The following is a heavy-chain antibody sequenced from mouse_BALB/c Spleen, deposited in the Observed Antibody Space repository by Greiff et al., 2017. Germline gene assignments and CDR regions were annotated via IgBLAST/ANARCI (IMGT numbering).Heavy chain of an antibody. V-gene: IGHV3-6*02. CDR1: GYSITSGYY. D-gene: IGHD2-3*01. CDR3: ARDDDYYGYYFDY. J-gene: IGHJ2*01. CDR2: ISYDGSN. Sequence: EVKLVESGPGLVKPSQSLSLTCSVTGYSITSGYYWNWIRQFPGNKLEWMGYISYDGSNNYNPSLKNRISITRDTSKNQFFLKLNSVTTEDTATYYCARDDDYYGYYFDYWGQGTTLTVSS.